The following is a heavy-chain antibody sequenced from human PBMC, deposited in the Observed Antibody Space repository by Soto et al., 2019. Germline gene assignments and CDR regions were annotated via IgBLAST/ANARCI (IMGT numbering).Heavy chain of an antibody. Sequence: PGGSLRLSCAASGFTFDDYAMHWVRQAPGKGLEWVSGISWNSGSIGYADSVKGRFTISRDNAKNSLYLQMNSLRAEDTALYYCAKDTSLVNYYYMDVWGKGTTVTVSS. CDR3: AKDTSLVNYYYMDV. J-gene: IGHJ6*03. D-gene: IGHD2-21*01. V-gene: IGHV3-9*01. CDR1: GFTFDDYA. CDR2: ISWNSGSI.